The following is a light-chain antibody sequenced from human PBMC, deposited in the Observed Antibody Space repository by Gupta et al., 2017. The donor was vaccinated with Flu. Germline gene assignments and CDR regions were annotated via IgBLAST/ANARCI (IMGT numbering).Light chain of an antibody. CDR3: QQYGGLPLT. Sequence: ERATLSCRASQSVSDNFVAWHQLKPGQAPRRLIYGASSRATGIPDRFRGRGSGTEFNLTITTLEPEDFAVYYCQQYGGLPLTFGGGTKVEIK. CDR2: GAS. CDR1: QSVSDNF. J-gene: IGKJ4*01. V-gene: IGKV3-20*01.